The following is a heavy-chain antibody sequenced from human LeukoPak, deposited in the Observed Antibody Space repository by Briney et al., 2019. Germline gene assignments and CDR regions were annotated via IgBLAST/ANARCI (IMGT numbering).Heavy chain of an antibody. J-gene: IGHJ1*01. CDR2: INHSGST. V-gene: IGHV4-34*01. CDR3: ASRSGGSHRQKY. D-gene: IGHD1-26*01. Sequence: SETLSLTCAVYGGSFSGSCWSWIRQPPGKGLEWIGEINHSGSTNYNPSLKSRVTISVDTSKNQFSLKLSSVTAADTAVYYCASRSGGSHRQKYWGQSTGLSVSS. CDR1: GGSFSGSC.